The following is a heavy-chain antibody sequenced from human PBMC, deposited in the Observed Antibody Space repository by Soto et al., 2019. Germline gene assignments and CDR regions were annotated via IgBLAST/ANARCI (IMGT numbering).Heavy chain of an antibody. CDR3: VKEGGSDCSSTSCYALGYYYYYMDV. V-gene: IGHV4-39*01. D-gene: IGHD2-2*01. CDR2: IYYSGST. CDR1: GGSISSSSYY. J-gene: IGHJ6*03. Sequence: SETLSLTCTVSGGSISSSSYYWGWIRQPPGKGLEWIGSIYYSGSTYYNPSLKSRVTISVDTSKNQFSLKLSSVTAADTAVYYCVKEGGSDCSSTSCYALGYYYYYMDVWGKGTTVTVSS.